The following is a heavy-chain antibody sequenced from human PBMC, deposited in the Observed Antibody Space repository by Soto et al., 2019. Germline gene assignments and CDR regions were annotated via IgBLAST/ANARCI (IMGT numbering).Heavy chain of an antibody. V-gene: IGHV4-31*03. CDR3: ARAPRAYCTNGVCFTDYYGMDV. D-gene: IGHD2-8*01. CDR1: GGSISSGGYY. Sequence: PSETLSLTCTVSGGSISSGGYYWSWIRQHPGKGLEWIGYIYCSGSTYYNPSLKSRVTISVDTSKNQFSLKLSSVTAADTAVYYCARAPRAYCTNGVCFTDYYGMDVWGQGTTVTVSS. J-gene: IGHJ6*02. CDR2: IYCSGST.